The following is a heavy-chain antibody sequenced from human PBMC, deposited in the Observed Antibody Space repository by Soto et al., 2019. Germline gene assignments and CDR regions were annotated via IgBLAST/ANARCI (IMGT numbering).Heavy chain of an antibody. V-gene: IGHV1-69*02. CDR2: IVPILGIP. Sequence: SVKVSCKASGGTFSTYSISWVRQAPGQGLEWMGRIVPILGIPDYAQKFQGRVTITADKSTTTADMELSSLRSEDTAVYYCARAYSGSFSYYYYGMDVWGQGTTVTVSS. J-gene: IGHJ6*02. D-gene: IGHD1-26*01. CDR1: GGTFSTYS. CDR3: ARAYSGSFSYYYYGMDV.